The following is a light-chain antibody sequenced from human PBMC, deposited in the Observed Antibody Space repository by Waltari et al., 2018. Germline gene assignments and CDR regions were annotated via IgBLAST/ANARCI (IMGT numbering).Light chain of an antibody. CDR3: QQRTDRPPVT. V-gene: IGKV3-11*01. CDR2: DAS. CDR1: QTVSVY. Sequence: EVVLTQSPATLSLSPGERATLSGRASQTVSVYLACYQQNPGQAPRLLIYDASDRATGVPARFSGSGSGTDFTLTISSLEPEDFAVYYCQQRTDRPPVTFGQGTRVEMK. J-gene: IGKJ1*01.